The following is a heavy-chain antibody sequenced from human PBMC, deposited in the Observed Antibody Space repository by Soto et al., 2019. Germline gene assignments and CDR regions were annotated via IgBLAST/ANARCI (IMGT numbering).Heavy chain of an antibody. CDR3: VKRDLAY. V-gene: IGHV3-23*01. Sequence: PGGSLRLSCAVSGLTFKSYAMSWVRQAPGKGLEWVSTISDSGGSTSYADSVKGRLTISRDNSMNTLYLQMDSLRVEDTAVYYCVKRDLAYWGQGXLVTVSS. CDR1: GLTFKSYA. CDR2: ISDSGGST. J-gene: IGHJ4*02.